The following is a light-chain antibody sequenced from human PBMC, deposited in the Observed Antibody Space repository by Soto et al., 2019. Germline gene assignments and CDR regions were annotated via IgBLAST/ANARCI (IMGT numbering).Light chain of an antibody. V-gene: IGLV2-8*01. CDR3: SSYAGNNNLVV. J-gene: IGLJ2*01. CDR2: EVT. Sequence: QSVLTPPPSASGSPGQSVTISCTGTSSDVGGYNYVSWYQQHPGKAPKLMLYEVTKRPSGVPDRFSGSKSGNTASLTVSGLQAEDEADYYCSSYAGNNNLVVFGGGTKVTVL. CDR1: SSDVGGYNY.